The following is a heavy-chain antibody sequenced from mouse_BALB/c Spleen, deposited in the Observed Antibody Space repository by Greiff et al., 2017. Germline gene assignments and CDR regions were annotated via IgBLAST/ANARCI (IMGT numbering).Heavy chain of an antibody. Sequence: EVMLVESGGGLVQPGGSLRLSCATSGFTFTDYYMSWVRQPPGKALEWLGFIRNKANGYTTEYSASVKGRFTISRDNSQSILYLQMNTLRAEDSATYYCARAYYGNYRYWYFDVWGAGTTVTVSS. D-gene: IGHD2-10*01. CDR1: GFTFTDYY. V-gene: IGHV7-3*02. CDR3: ARAYYGNYRYWYFDV. CDR2: IRNKANGYTT. J-gene: IGHJ1*01.